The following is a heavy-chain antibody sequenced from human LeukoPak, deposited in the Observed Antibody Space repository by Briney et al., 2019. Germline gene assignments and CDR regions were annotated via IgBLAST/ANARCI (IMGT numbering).Heavy chain of an antibody. CDR1: GFTFSSYA. J-gene: IGHJ4*02. Sequence: GGSLRLSCAASGFTFSSYAMHWVRQAPGKGLEWVAAISYDGSNKYYADSVKGRFTISRDNSKNTLYLQMNSLRAEDTAVYYCARALILGATATDYWGQGTLVTVSS. CDR2: ISYDGSNK. V-gene: IGHV3-30-3*01. D-gene: IGHD1-26*01. CDR3: ARALILGATATDY.